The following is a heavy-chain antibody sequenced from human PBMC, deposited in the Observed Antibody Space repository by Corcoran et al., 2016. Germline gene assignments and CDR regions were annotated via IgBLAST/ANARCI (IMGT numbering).Heavy chain of an antibody. V-gene: IGHV4-39*01. CDR3: ARQGMYSSGWFGFGS. CDR2: VYYGGKT. CDR1: GGSISSSGYY. J-gene: IGHJ4*02. Sequence: QLQLQESGPGLVKPSATLSLTCTVSGGSISSSGYYWGWIRQPPGKGLEWIGSVYYGGKTYYNPSLKSRVTISVDTYKNQFSLMLSSMTAADTAVYYCARQGMYSSGWFGFGSWGQGSLVTVSS. D-gene: IGHD6-19*01.